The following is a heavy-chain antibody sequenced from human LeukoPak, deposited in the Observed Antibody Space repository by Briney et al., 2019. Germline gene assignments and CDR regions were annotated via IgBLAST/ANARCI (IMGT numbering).Heavy chain of an antibody. CDR1: GFTVSSNY. CDR3: AREDCGGGDCYAYHDAFDI. J-gene: IGHJ3*02. D-gene: IGHD2-21*02. Sequence: PGGSLRLSCAASGFTVSSNYMSWVRQGPGKGLEWVSVIYSGGSTYYADSVKGRFTISRDNAKNSLYLQMNSLRAEDTAVYYCAREDCGGGDCYAYHDAFDIWGQGTMVTVSS. V-gene: IGHV3-53*01. CDR2: IYSGGST.